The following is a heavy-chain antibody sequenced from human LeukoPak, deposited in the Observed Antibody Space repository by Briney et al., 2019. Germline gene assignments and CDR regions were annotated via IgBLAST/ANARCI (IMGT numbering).Heavy chain of an antibody. CDR2: ISSSSGTI. J-gene: IGHJ4*02. CDR3: ARGHSSGWLQNFDY. V-gene: IGHV3-48*02. D-gene: IGHD6-19*01. CDR1: GFTFSGYS. Sequence: GGSLRLSCVASGFTFSGYSMHWVRQAPGKGLEWVSYISSSSGTIHYADSVKGRFTISRDNAKNSLYLQMNSLRDEDTAVYCCARGHSSGWLQNFDYWGQGTLVTVSS.